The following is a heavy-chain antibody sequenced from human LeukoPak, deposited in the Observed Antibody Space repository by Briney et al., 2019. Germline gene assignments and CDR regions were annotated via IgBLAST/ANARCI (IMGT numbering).Heavy chain of an antibody. D-gene: IGHD5-24*01. CDR2: ISSSSSTI. V-gene: IGHV3-48*01. J-gene: IGHJ6*03. CDR1: GFTFSSYS. Sequence: GGTLRLSCAASGFTFSSYSMNWVRQAPGKGLEWVSYISSSSSTIYYADSVKGRFTISRDNAKNSLYLQMNSLRAEDTAVYYCARDRATARYYYYYYMDVWGKGTTVTVSS. CDR3: ARDRATARYYYYYYMDV.